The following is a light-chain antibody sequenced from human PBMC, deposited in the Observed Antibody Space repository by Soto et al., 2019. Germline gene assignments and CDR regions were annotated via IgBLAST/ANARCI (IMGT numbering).Light chain of an antibody. J-gene: IGKJ5*01. Sequence: AIQLTQSPSSLSASVGDRVTITCRAIQGISSALAWYQQKPGKAPKILIYDASSMESGVRSRFSGSGSGTDFTLTISSLQPEDFAYYYCQRISSYPRTFGQGTRLEIK. CDR3: QRISSYPRT. V-gene: IGKV1-13*02. CDR1: QGISSA. CDR2: DAS.